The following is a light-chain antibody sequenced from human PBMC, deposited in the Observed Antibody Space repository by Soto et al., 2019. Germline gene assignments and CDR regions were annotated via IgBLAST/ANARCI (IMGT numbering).Light chain of an antibody. J-gene: IGLJ2*01. CDR1: SSNIGSNT. Sequence: QPVLTQPPSASGTPGQRVTISCSGSSSNIGSNTVNWYQQLLGTAPKFLIYKNNQRPSGVPDRFSGSKSGTSASLAISGPQSEDEADYYCAAWDDSLNGVLFGGGTKLTVL. CDR3: AAWDDSLNGVL. CDR2: KNN. V-gene: IGLV1-44*01.